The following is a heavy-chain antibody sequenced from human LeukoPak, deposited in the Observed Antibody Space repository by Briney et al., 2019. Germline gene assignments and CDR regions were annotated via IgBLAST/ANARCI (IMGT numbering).Heavy chain of an antibody. CDR1: GGSISSGGYS. Sequence: PSQTLSLTCAVSGGSISSGGYSWSWIRQPPGKGLEWIGEINHSGSTNYNPSLKSRVTISVDTSKNQFSLKLSSVTAADTAVYYCARLYSSSWYKDYWGQGTLVTVSS. CDR3: ARLYSSSWYKDY. D-gene: IGHD6-13*01. V-gene: IGHV4-30-2*01. J-gene: IGHJ4*02. CDR2: INHSGST.